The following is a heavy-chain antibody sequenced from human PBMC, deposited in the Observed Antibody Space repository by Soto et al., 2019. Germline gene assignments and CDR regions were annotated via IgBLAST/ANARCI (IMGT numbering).Heavy chain of an antibody. J-gene: IGHJ4*02. Sequence: QVQLVQSGAEVRKPGSSVKVSCKASGGTFSSYAISWVRQAPGQGLEWMGGIIPIFGTANYAQKLQGRVTITADESTSTAYMELSSLRSEDTAVYYCARAYYYDSSGYYEGVDYWGQGTLVTVSS. D-gene: IGHD3-22*01. CDR3: ARAYYYDSSGYYEGVDY. CDR2: IIPIFGTA. CDR1: GGTFSSYA. V-gene: IGHV1-69*01.